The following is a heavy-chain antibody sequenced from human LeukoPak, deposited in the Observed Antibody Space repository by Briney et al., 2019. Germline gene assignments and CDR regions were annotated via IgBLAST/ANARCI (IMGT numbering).Heavy chain of an antibody. V-gene: IGHV4-59*06. D-gene: IGHD3-16*01. CDR3: ARGGDY. CDR2: IYYSGST. Sequence: SETLSLTCTVSGGSISSYYWSWIRQPAGKGLEWIGYIYYSGSTYYNPSLKSRVTISVDASKNQFSLKLSSVTAADTAVYYCARGGDYWGQGTLVTVSS. J-gene: IGHJ4*02. CDR1: GGSISSYY.